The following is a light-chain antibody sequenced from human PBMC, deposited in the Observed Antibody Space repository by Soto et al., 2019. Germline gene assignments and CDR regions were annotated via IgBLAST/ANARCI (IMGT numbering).Light chain of an antibody. Sequence: IHINPSPTSLSASVGDRVTITCRASQSIGDSLAWYQQKPGKAPYLLISDVSSLERGVPSRFSGSGSGTEFTLTISSMQPDDFATFYCQQYNGYSRTLGQGTKVDIK. J-gene: IGKJ1*01. V-gene: IGKV1-5*01. CDR2: DVS. CDR1: QSIGDS. CDR3: QQYNGYSRT.